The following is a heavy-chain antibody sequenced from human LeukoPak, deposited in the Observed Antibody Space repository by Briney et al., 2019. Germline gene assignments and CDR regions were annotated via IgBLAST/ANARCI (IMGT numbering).Heavy chain of an antibody. J-gene: IGHJ4*02. D-gene: IGHD3-22*01. CDR3: AKDRAYYSDSSGYYLVRAYDY. Sequence: PGGSLRLSCAASGFTVSSNYMTWVRQAPGKGLEWVSHIYSGGSTYYADSVKGRFTISRDNSKNTLYLQMNSLRAEDTAVYYCAKDRAYYSDSSGYYLVRAYDYWGQGTLVTVSS. CDR1: GFTVSSNY. V-gene: IGHV3-53*01. CDR2: IYSGGST.